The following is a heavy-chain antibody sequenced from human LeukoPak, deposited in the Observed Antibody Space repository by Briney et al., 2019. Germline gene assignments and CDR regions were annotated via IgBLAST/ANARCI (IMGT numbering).Heavy chain of an antibody. D-gene: IGHD6-13*01. J-gene: IGHJ4*02. CDR3: ARSAPIAAASPDY. CDR2: ISAYNGNT. CDR1: GYTFTSYG. Sequence: RASVKVSCKASGYTFTSYGFSWVRQAPGQGLEWMGWISAYNGNTEYAQKHQGRVTMTTDRSTSTAYMELRSLRSEDTAVYYCARSAPIAAASPDYWGQGTLVTVSS. V-gene: IGHV1-18*01.